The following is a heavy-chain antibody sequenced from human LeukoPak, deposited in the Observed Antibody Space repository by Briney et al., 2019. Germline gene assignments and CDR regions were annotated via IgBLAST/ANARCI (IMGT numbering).Heavy chain of an antibody. Sequence: GGSLRLSCAASGXTFSSYAVSWVRQPPGKGLEWVSAISGSGGSTYYADSVKGRFTISRDKSKNTLYLQMNSLRAEDTAVYYCAKDPTGSYFDYWGQGTLVTVSS. CDR2: ISGSGGST. CDR1: GXTFSSYA. CDR3: AKDPTGSYFDY. D-gene: IGHD3-10*01. V-gene: IGHV3-23*01. J-gene: IGHJ4*02.